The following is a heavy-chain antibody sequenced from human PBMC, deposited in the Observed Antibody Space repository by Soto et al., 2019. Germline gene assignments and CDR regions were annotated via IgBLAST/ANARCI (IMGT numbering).Heavy chain of an antibody. D-gene: IGHD2-15*01. J-gene: IGHJ3*02. CDR3: ARYCSGGSCDSNTAFDT. CDR1: GYTFTSYG. V-gene: IGHV1-18*01. CDR2: ISAYNGNT. Sequence: ASVKVSCKASGYTFTSYGITWVRQAPGQGLEYMGWISAYNGNTNYAQKLQGRVTMTADTSTNTAYMELRSLRSDDTAVYYCARYCSGGSCDSNTAFDTWGQGTMGTVS.